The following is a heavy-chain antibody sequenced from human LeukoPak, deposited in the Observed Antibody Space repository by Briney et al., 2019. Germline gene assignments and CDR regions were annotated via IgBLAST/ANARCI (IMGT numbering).Heavy chain of an antibody. V-gene: IGHV3-30*03. Sequence: GGSLRLSCAASGFTFSSYGMHWVRRAPGKGLEWVAVISFDGSRHYYADSVKGRFTISRDNSKNTLYLQMNSLRAEDTAVYHCARTVDTAMAVTFDYWGQGSLVTVSS. CDR2: ISFDGSRH. D-gene: IGHD5-18*01. CDR1: GFTFSSYG. J-gene: IGHJ4*02. CDR3: ARTVDTAMAVTFDY.